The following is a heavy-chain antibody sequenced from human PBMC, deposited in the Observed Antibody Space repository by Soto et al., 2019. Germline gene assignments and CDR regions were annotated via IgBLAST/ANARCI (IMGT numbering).Heavy chain of an antibody. Sequence: GGTQRLSCAASGFTFSTYSMHWVRQAPGKGLEWVALISYDGNNKYYADSVKGRFTISRDNSKNTLYLQMNSLRAEDTAVFHCARDGERGYSYGYCFDTWRQGTLATVSS. CDR1: GFTFSTYS. CDR3: ARDGERGYSYGYCFDT. D-gene: IGHD5-18*01. V-gene: IGHV3-30-3*01. J-gene: IGHJ5*02. CDR2: ISYDGNNK.